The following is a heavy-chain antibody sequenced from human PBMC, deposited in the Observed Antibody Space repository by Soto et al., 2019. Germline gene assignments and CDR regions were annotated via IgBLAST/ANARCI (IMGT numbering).Heavy chain of an antibody. CDR2: IMYTFGAA. Sequence: SVKVSCKASVGTFSSEAISLVRQAPGEGLERMGGIMYTFGAANYAQKFPGRITMTAEESTRTDYMALRSMRSDATAVYYCARSPRAGYHYGMDVWGQGTTVTVSS. CDR1: VGTFSSEA. V-gene: IGHV1-69*13. J-gene: IGHJ6*02. CDR3: ARSPRAGYHYGMDV.